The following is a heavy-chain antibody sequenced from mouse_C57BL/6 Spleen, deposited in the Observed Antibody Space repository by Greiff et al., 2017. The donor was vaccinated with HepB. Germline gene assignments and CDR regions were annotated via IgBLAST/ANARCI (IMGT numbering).Heavy chain of an antibody. CDR2: IRLKSDNYAT. Sequence: EVQLVESGGGLVQPGGSMKLSCVASGFTFSNYWMNWVRQSPEKGLEWVAQIRLKSDNYATHYAESVKGRFTISRDDSKSSVYLQMNNLRAEDTGIYYCTTIRWLLPAWFAYWGQGTLVTVSA. J-gene: IGHJ3*01. V-gene: IGHV6-3*01. CDR3: TTIRWLLPAWFAY. D-gene: IGHD2-3*01. CDR1: GFTFSNYW.